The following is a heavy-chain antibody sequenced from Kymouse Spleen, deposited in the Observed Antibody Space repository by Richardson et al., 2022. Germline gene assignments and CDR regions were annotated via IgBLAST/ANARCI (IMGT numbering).Heavy chain of an antibody. D-gene: IGHD3-10*01. V-gene: IGHV4-34*01. CDR1: GGSFSGYY. J-gene: IGHJ4*02. Sequence: QVQLQQWGAGLLKPSETLSLTCAVYGGSFSGYYWSWIRQPPGKGLEWIGEINHSGSTNYNPSLKSRVTISVDTSKNQFSLKLSSVTAADTAVYYCARGLYYYYGSGSYGYWGQGTLVTVSS. CDR2: INHSGST. CDR3: ARGLYYYYGSGSYGY.